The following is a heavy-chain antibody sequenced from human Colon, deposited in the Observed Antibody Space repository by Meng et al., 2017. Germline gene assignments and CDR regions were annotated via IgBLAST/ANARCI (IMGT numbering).Heavy chain of an antibody. Sequence: SETLSLTCTVSGYSISTGYYWGWIRQPPGKGLEWIASIHHSGTTYYNPSLKSRVTISVDTSKNQLSLQVSSVTAADTAVYYCARGPARATPHYFDYWGQGTLVTAPQ. CDR2: IHHSGTT. CDR1: GYSISTGYY. J-gene: IGHJ4*02. V-gene: IGHV4-38-2*02. CDR3: ARGPARATPHYFDY.